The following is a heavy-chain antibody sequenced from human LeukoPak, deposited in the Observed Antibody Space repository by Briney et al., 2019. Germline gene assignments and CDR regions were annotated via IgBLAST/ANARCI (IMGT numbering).Heavy chain of an antibody. V-gene: IGHV5-51*01. Sequence: GESLKISCKGSGYSFTSYWIGWVRQMPGKGLEYMGIIYSADSDTRYSPSFQGQVTISAGKSINTAYLQWSSLKAADTAMLYSASPRGGGTASAFDIWGQGTMVTVSS. J-gene: IGHJ3*02. CDR2: IYSADSDT. CDR1: GYSFTSYW. D-gene: IGHD1-1*01. CDR3: ASPRGGGTASAFDI.